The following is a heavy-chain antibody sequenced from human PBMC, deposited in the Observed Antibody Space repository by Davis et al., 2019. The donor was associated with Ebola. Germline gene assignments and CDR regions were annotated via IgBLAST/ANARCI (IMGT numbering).Heavy chain of an antibody. V-gene: IGHV4-34*01. CDR1: GGSFSDYY. D-gene: IGHD5-12*01. Sequence: SETLSLTCAVYGGSFSDYYWTWIRQPPGKGLEWIGEINHSGSTNYNPSLKSRVTISVDTSKNQFSLKLASVTAADTAVYYCARGYDYLLAYFDFWGQGTLVTVSS. CDR3: ARGYDYLLAYFDF. J-gene: IGHJ4*02. CDR2: INHSGST.